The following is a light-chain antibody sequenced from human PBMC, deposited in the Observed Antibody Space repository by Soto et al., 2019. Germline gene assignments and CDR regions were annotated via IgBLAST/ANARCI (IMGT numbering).Light chain of an antibody. J-gene: IGKJ1*01. CDR2: AAS. V-gene: IGKV3-15*01. Sequence: EIVMTQSPATLSVSPGERATLSCRASQSISRNLAWYQQKPGQAPRLLIYAASTRATGLPARFSGSGSGTEVTLTISSLQSEDFAVYSCQQYNNWPLTFGQGTKVEVK. CDR3: QQYNNWPLT. CDR1: QSISRN.